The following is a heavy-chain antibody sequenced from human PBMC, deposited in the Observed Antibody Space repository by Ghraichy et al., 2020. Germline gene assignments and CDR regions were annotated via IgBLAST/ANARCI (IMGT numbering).Heavy chain of an antibody. Sequence: SETLSLTCTVSGGSISSGDYYWSWIRQPPGKGLEWIGYIYYSGSTYYNPSLKSRVTISVDTSKNQFSLKLSSVTAADTAVYYCAREGGVVALYYYYGMDVWGQGTTVTVSS. CDR1: GGSISSGDYY. V-gene: IGHV4-30-4*01. CDR2: IYYSGST. J-gene: IGHJ6*02. CDR3: AREGGVVALYYYYGMDV. D-gene: IGHD2-15*01.